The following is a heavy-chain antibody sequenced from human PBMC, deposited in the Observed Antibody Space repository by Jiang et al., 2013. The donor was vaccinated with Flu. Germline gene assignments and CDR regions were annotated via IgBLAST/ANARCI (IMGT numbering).Heavy chain of an antibody. CDR3: ATAGSSGWYXDKWFDP. CDR2: IFYSGGT. D-gene: IGHD6-19*01. Sequence: GLVKPSETLSLTCTVSGGSISSSSHYWGWIRQPPGKGLEWIGSIFYSGGTYYNPSLKGRVTISVDTSKNQFSLKLTSVTAADTAVYYCATAGSSGWYXDKWFDPVGPGNPGHRLL. J-gene: IGHJ5*02. V-gene: IGHV4-39*01. CDR1: GGSISSSSHY.